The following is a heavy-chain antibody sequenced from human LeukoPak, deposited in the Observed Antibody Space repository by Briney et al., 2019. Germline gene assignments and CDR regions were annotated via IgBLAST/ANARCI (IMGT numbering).Heavy chain of an antibody. J-gene: IGHJ3*02. V-gene: IGHV4-34*01. CDR1: GGSFSGYY. CDR2: INHSGST. Sequence: SETLSLTCAVYGGSFSGYYWSWLRQPPGKGLEWIGEINHSGSTNYNPSPKSRVTISVDTSKNQFSLKLSSVTAADTAVYYCARLPRITMVRGVIILVAFDIWGQGTMVTVSS. CDR3: ARLPRITMVRGVIILVAFDI. D-gene: IGHD3-10*01.